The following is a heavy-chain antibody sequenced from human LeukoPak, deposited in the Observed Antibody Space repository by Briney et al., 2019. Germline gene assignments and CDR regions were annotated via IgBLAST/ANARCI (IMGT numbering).Heavy chain of an antibody. CDR3: AVEPDIVVVPAAPRVVGGAVDI. Sequence: PGGSLRLSCAASGFPFNSYWMTWVRQAPGKGLEWVSAISYRIDTTYYADSVKGRFTISRDNSKNTLYLQMNSLRAEDTAVYYCAVEPDIVVVPAAPRVVGGAVDIWGQGTVVTVSS. CDR1: GFPFNSYW. D-gene: IGHD2-2*01. J-gene: IGHJ3*02. CDR2: ISYRIDTT. V-gene: IGHV3-23*01.